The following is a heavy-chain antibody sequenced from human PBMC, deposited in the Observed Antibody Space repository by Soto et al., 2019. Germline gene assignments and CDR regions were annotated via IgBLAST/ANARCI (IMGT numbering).Heavy chain of an antibody. CDR3: ARDKNRVDYYDSSGYYLPDY. CDR1: GYTFTSYG. J-gene: IGHJ4*02. Sequence: QVQLVQSGAEVKKPGASVKVSCKASGYTFTSYGISWVRQAPGQGLEWMGWISAYNGNTNYAQKRQGRVTMTTDTSTSTAYMELRSLRSDDTAVYYCARDKNRVDYYDSSGYYLPDYWGQGTLVTVSS. D-gene: IGHD3-22*01. V-gene: IGHV1-18*01. CDR2: ISAYNGNT.